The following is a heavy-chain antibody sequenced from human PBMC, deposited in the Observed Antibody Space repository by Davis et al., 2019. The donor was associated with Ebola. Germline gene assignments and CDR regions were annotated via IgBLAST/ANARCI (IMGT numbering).Heavy chain of an antibody. D-gene: IGHD2-15*01. CDR3: ASSVATPGAFDI. J-gene: IGHJ3*02. CDR1: GFTFSSYG. Sequence: GESLKISCAASGFTFSSYGMHWVRQAPGKGLEWVAVIWYDGSNKYYADSVKGRFTISRDNSKNTLYLQMNSLRVEDTAVYYCASSVATPGAFDIWGQGTMVTVSS. CDR2: IWYDGSNK. V-gene: IGHV3-33*01.